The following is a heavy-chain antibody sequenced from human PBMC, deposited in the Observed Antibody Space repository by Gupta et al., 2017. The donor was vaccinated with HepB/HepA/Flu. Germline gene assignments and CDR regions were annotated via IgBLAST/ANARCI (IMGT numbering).Heavy chain of an antibody. CDR2: ISTYDGIT. CDR1: GYDFSSYG. J-gene: IGHJ4*02. V-gene: IGHV1-18*01. CDR3: ARAQGDFDY. D-gene: IGHD3-16*01. Sequence: QVQLVQSGAEVRKPGASVKVSCKASGYDFSSYGISWVRQAPGQGLEWMGWISTYDGITKYALKFHGRVTLTSDTPTSTVHMELRNLRSDDTALYYCARAQGDFDYWGQGTLITVSS.